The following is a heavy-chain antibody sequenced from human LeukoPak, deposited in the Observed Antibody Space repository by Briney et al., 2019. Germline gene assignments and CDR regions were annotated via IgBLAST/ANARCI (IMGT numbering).Heavy chain of an antibody. J-gene: IGHJ4*02. V-gene: IGHV4-39*01. CDR2: IYYSGST. CDR1: GGSISSSSFY. CDR3: ARRGWDNYFDY. Sequence: PSETLSLTCTVSGGSISSSSFYWGWIRQPPGKGLEWIGIIYYSGSTYYNPSLKSRVTISVDTSKNQFSPKLSSVTAADTAVYYCARRGWDNYFDYWGQGILVTVSS. D-gene: IGHD6-19*01.